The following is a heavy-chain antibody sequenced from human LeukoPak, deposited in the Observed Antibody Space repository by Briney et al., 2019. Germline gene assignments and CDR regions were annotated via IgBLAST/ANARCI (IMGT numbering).Heavy chain of an antibody. CDR2: IYYSGNT. D-gene: IGHD4-17*01. J-gene: IGHJ4*02. V-gene: IGHV4-39*01. CDR3: VLDYGDYAFDY. Sequence: SETLSLTCTVSGGSISSSTYYWGWIRQSPGKGLEGIGNIYYSGNTYYNPSLKSRDTISVDTPKNQFSLKLSSVTAADTAVYYCVLDYGDYAFDYWGQGTLVTVSS. CDR1: GGSISSSTYY.